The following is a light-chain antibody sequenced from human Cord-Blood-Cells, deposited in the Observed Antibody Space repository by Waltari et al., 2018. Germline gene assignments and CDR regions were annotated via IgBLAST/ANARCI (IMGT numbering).Light chain of an antibody. CDR2: DVS. J-gene: IGLJ3*02. CDR1: SSDVGGYNY. V-gene: IGLV2-14*01. Sequence: QSALTQPASVSGSPGQSITTSCTGTSSDVGGYNYVSWYQQHPGKAPKLMIYDVSKRPSGVSNRFSGSKSGNTASLTISGLQAEDEADYYCSSYTSSSTRVFGGGTKLTVL. CDR3: SSYTSSSTRV.